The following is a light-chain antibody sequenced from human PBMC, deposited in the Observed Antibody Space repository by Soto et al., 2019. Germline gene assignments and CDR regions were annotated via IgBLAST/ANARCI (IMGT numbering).Light chain of an antibody. CDR1: QSVSSSY. V-gene: IGKV3-20*01. Sequence: EIVLTQSPGTLSLSPGERATLSCRASQSVSSSYLAWYQQKPGQAPRLLIYGASSMATGIPDRFSGSGSGTDFTLTISRLEPEDFPVYYCQQYGSPLTFGGGTKVEIK. CDR3: QQYGSPLT. J-gene: IGKJ4*01. CDR2: GAS.